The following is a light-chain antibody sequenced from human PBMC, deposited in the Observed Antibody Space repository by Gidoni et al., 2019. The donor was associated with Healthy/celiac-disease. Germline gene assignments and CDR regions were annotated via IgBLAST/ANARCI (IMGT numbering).Light chain of an antibody. V-gene: IGLV7-43*01. Sequence: QTVVTQEPSLTVSPGGTVTLTCASSTGAVTSGYYPNWFQQKPGQAPRTLIYSTGNKHSWTPARFSGSLLGGKAALTLSGVQPEDEAEYYCLLHYGGVHHVFGTGTKVTVL. CDR2: STG. CDR1: TGAVTSGYY. J-gene: IGLJ1*01. CDR3: LLHYGGVHHV.